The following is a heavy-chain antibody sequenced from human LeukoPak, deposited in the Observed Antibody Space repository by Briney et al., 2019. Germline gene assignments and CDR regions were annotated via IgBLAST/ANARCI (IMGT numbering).Heavy chain of an antibody. CDR3: ARRSGGTGYFDY. D-gene: IGHD1-1*01. CDR2: IFPGGSDT. V-gene: IGHV5-51*01. J-gene: IGHJ4*02. Sequence: HGESLKISCKSSGYSFTSYWIGWVRQLPGKGLEWMGIIFPGGSDTRYSPSFQGQVTISADKSINTAYLQWSSLKASDTAMYHCARRSGGTGYFDYWGQGTLVTVSS. CDR1: GYSFTSYW.